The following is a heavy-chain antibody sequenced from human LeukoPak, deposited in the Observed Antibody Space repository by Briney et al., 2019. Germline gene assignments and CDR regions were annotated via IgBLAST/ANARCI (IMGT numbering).Heavy chain of an antibody. CDR3: AKDRGGGYSYGFVDY. CDR2: ISGSGGST. CDR1: GFTFSSYW. Sequence: GGSLRLSCAASGFTFSSYWMSWVRQAPGKGLEWVSAISGSGGSTYYADSVKGRFTISRDNTKDTLYLQMNSLRAEDTAVYYCAKDRGGGYSYGFVDYWGQGTLVTVSS. J-gene: IGHJ4*02. V-gene: IGHV3-23*01. D-gene: IGHD5-18*01.